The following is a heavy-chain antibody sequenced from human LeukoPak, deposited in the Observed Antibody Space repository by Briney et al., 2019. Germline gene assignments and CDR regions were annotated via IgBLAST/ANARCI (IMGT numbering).Heavy chain of an antibody. CDR3: ANADIVVVTAISFDY. Sequence: GGSLRLSCAASGFTFSGYIMNWVRQAPGKGLEWVSFISSSSNTTYYADSVKGRFTISRDNSKNTLYLQMNSLRAEDTAVYYCANADIVVVTAISFDYWGQGTLVTVSS. CDR2: ISSSSNTT. J-gene: IGHJ4*02. V-gene: IGHV3-48*01. D-gene: IGHD2-21*02. CDR1: GFTFSGYI.